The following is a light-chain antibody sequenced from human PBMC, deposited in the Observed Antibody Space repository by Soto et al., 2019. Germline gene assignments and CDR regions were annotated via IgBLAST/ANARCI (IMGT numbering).Light chain of an antibody. CDR1: QSVSSY. CDR3: QQYNNWPPIT. Sequence: EIVLTQSPATLSLSPGERATLSWRASQSVSSYLAWYQQKPGQAPRLLLYDASNRATGIPARSSGSGSGTDFTLTISSLEPEDFAVYYCQQYNNWPPITFGQGTRLEIK. J-gene: IGKJ5*01. V-gene: IGKV3-11*01. CDR2: DAS.